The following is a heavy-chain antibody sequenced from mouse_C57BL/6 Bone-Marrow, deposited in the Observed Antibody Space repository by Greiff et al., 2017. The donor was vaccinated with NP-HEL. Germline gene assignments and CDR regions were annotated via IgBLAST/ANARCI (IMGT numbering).Heavy chain of an antibody. Sequence: QVQLQQPGAELVMPGASVKLSCKASGYTFTSYWMHWVKQRPGQGLEWIGEIDPSDSYTNYNQKFKGKSTLTVDKSSSTAYMQLSSLTSEDSAVYYCARGQILYDGYYHDYWGQGTTLTVSS. V-gene: IGHV1-69*01. CDR2: IDPSDSYT. CDR1: GYTFTSYW. CDR3: ARGQILYDGYYHDY. D-gene: IGHD2-3*01. J-gene: IGHJ2*01.